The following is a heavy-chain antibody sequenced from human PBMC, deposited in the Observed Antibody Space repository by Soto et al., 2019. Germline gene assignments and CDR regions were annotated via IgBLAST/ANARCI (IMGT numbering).Heavy chain of an antibody. V-gene: IGHV4-34*01. J-gene: IGHJ6*02. D-gene: IGHD5-18*01. CDR2: INHSGST. Sequence: PSETLSLTCAVYGGSFSGYYWSWSRQPPGKGLEWIGEINHSGSTNYNPSLKSRVTISVDTSKNQFSLKLSSVTAADTAVYYCARGGYSYGMDVWGQGTTVTVSS. CDR1: GGSFSGYY. CDR3: ARGGYSYGMDV.